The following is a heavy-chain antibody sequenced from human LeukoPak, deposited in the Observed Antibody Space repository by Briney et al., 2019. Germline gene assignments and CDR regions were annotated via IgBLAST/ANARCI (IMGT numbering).Heavy chain of an antibody. J-gene: IGHJ6*03. Sequence: GGSLRLSCAASGFTFSSYEMNWVRQAPGKGLEWVSYISSSSSTIYYADSVKGRFTISRDNAKNSLYLQMNSLRAEDTAVYYCARNGAPTDYYMDVWGKGTTVTVSS. CDR1: GFTFSSYE. V-gene: IGHV3-48*03. CDR3: ARNGAPTDYYMDV. CDR2: ISSSSSTI. D-gene: IGHD4-17*01.